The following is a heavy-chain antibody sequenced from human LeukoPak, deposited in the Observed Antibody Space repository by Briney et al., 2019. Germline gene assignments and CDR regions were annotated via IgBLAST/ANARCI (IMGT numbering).Heavy chain of an antibody. CDR1: GGSISSYY. J-gene: IGHJ4*02. Sequence: SETLSLTCTVSGGSISSYYWSWIRQPAGKGLEWIGRIYTSESTNYNPSLKSRVTMSVDTSKNQFSLKLSSVTAADTAVYYCARHKRSSRTQVLYFDYWGQGTLVTVSS. CDR3: ARHKRSSRTQVLYFDY. D-gene: IGHD6-13*01. V-gene: IGHV4-4*07. CDR2: IYTSEST.